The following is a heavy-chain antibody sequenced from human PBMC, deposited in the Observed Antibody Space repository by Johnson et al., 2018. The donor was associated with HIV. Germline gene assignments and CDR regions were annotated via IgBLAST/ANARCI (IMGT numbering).Heavy chain of an antibody. D-gene: IGHD3-3*01. CDR2: INWTGGST. V-gene: IGHV3-20*04. CDR3: ATRGTFWSGYYDAFDI. CDR1: GFTFDDYG. Sequence: EVRLVESGGGVVRPGGSLRLSCAASGFTFDDYGMSWVRQAPGTGLEWVSGINWTGGSTGYAASVKVRFTISRDNAKNSMYLQMNSLRAEDTAVYYCATRGTFWSGYYDAFDIWGQGTMVTVSS. J-gene: IGHJ3*02.